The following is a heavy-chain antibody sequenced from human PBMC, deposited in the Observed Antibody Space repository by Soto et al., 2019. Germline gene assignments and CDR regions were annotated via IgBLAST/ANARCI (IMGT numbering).Heavy chain of an antibody. D-gene: IGHD3-10*01. CDR2: IYHSGST. J-gene: IGHJ5*02. Sequence: PSETLSLTCAVSGGSISSGGYPWSWIRQPPGKGLEWIGYIYHSGSTYYNPSLKSRVTISVDTSKNQFSLKLSSVTAADTAVYYCARLLWFGRWFDPWGQGTLVTVSS. CDR1: GGSISSGGYP. V-gene: IGHV4-30-2*05. CDR3: ARLLWFGRWFDP.